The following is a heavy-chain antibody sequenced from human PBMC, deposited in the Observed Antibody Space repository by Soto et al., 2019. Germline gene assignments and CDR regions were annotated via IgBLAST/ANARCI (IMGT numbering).Heavy chain of an antibody. D-gene: IGHD2-15*01. Sequence: PGGSLRLSCAASGFTFSSYGMQWVRQAPGKGLEWVAVISYDGSNKYYADSVEGRFTISRDNSKNTLFLQMYSLRAEDTATYCCAKGGHCNGGSCYLYYLDYWGQGTPVNVSS. CDR3: AKGGHCNGGSCYLYYLDY. V-gene: IGHV3-30*18. CDR2: ISYDGSNK. CDR1: GFTFSSYG. J-gene: IGHJ4*02.